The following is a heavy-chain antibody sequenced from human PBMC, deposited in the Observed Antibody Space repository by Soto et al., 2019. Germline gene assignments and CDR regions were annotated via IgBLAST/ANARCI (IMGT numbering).Heavy chain of an antibody. CDR2: ISSSSSYI. D-gene: IGHD6-6*01. Sequence: GGSLRLSCAASGFTFSSYSMNWVRQAPGKGLEWVSSISSSSSYIYYADSVKGRFTISRDNAKNSLYLQMNSLRAEDTAVYYCARGLETVHYFDYWGQGTLVTVSS. J-gene: IGHJ4*02. CDR3: ARGLETVHYFDY. V-gene: IGHV3-21*01. CDR1: GFTFSSYS.